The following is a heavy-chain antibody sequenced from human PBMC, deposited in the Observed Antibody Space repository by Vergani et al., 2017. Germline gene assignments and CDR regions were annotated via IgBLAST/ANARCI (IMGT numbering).Heavy chain of an antibody. CDR1: GFTFSTYA. CDR3: VREGSYCGSTTCRNPSYVYYYHMDV. CDR2: LYYDGRKK. J-gene: IGHJ6*03. V-gene: IGHV3-33*01. Sequence: QVQLVESGGGVVQPGRSLRLSCTSSGFTFSTYAMHWVRQAPGKGLEWVAILYYDGRKKYYADSVQGRFTISRDNSRNTLDLLMSSLSAEDTAIYYCVREGSYCGSTTCRNPSYVYYYHMDVWGEGTTVTVSS. D-gene: IGHD2-21*01.